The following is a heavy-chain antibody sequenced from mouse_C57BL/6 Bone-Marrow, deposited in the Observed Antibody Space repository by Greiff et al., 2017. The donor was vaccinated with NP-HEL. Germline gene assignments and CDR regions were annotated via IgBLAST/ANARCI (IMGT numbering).Heavy chain of an antibody. J-gene: IGHJ4*01. CDR2: IYPSDSEP. CDR3: ARSPIQLPYAMDY. Sequence: VQLQQPGAELVRPGSSVKLSCKASGYTFTSYWMDWVKQRPGQGLEWIGNIYPSDSEPHYNQKFKDKATLTVDKSSSTAYMQLSSLTSEDSAVYYCARSPIQLPYAMDYWGQGTSVTVSS. V-gene: IGHV1-61*01. CDR1: GYTFTSYW. D-gene: IGHD4-1*02.